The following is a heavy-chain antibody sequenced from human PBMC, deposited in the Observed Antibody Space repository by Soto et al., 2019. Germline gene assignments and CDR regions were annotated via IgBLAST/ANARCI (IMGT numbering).Heavy chain of an antibody. Sequence: QVHLVQSGGEMKKLGASVKVSCKASGYTFTDFGISWVRQAPGQGLVWLGWISGFDGDRNYAQKFQGRVTLTTGTCATTAYMELRSLTADDAAICYCARDYVRWGEDWFDPWGQGPLVTVSS. CDR1: GYTFTDFG. V-gene: IGHV1-18*01. D-gene: IGHD3-16*01. J-gene: IGHJ5*02. CDR2: ISGFDGDR. CDR3: ARDYVRWGEDWFDP.